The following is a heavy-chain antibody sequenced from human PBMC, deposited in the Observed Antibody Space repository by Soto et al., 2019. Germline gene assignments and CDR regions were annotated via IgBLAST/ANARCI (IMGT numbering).Heavy chain of an antibody. CDR3: ARRERYYGSPGWFDP. CDR2: VYYNENT. Sequence: XVALCLTCSVSGGSISSFNYYWGWIRQPPGKGLEWIGTVYYNENTYYNPSLKSRVTITVDTAKNQFSLNLRSVTAADTAMYFCARRERYYGSPGWFDPWGPGTLVTVSS. CDR1: GGSISSFNYY. D-gene: IGHD3-10*01. V-gene: IGHV4-39*01. J-gene: IGHJ5*02.